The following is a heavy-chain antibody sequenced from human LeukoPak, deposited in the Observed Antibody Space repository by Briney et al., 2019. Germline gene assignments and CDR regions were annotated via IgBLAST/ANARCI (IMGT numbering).Heavy chain of an antibody. CDR3: ARDYFDWLNGLDY. Sequence: NPRGSPRLSCAAPGFTFSDYYMSWIRQAPGKGLEWVSYISSSSSYTNYADSVKGRFTISRDNAKNSLYLQMNSLRAEDTAVYYCARDYFDWLNGLDYWGQGTLVTVSS. CDR2: ISSSSSYT. CDR1: GFTFSDYY. D-gene: IGHD3-9*01. V-gene: IGHV3-11*05. J-gene: IGHJ4*02.